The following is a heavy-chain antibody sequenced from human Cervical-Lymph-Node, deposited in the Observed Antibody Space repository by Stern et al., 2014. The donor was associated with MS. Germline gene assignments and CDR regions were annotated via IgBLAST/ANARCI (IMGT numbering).Heavy chain of an antibody. CDR1: GYTFTDYW. CDR2: IFPGASDT. V-gene: IGHV5-51*01. D-gene: IGHD6-19*01. J-gene: IGHJ4*02. Sequence: VQLVQSGAEVRKPGQSLTISCNISGYTFTDYWIALVRQMPGKGLEWMGAIFPGASDTRYSPSVQGHVTISVDTSINTAYLQWSDLRASDTAMYYCARPHSPGWSYYFDFWGQGTLVAVSS. CDR3: ARPHSPGWSYYFDF.